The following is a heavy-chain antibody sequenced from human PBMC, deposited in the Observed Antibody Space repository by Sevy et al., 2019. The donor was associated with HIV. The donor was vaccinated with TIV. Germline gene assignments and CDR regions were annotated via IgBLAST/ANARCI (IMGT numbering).Heavy chain of an antibody. D-gene: IGHD2-2*01. Sequence: SETLSLTCTVSGGSISSYYWSWIRQPPGKGLEWIGYIYYSGSTNYNPSLKSRVTISVDTSKNQFSLKLSSVTAADTAVYYCARMDGLTGSNDAFDIWGQGTMVTVSS. CDR2: IYYSGST. CDR3: ARMDGLTGSNDAFDI. V-gene: IGHV4-59*01. CDR1: GGSISSYY. J-gene: IGHJ3*02.